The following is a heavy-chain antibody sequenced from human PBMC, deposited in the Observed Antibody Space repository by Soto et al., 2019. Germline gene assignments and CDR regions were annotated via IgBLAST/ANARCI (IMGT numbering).Heavy chain of an antibody. CDR3: ARDFSSIAALGYFDY. Sequence: SVKVSCKASGGTFSSYAISWVRQAPGQGLEWMGGIIPIFGTANYAQKFQGRVTITADESTSTAYMELSSLRSEDTAVYYCARDFSSIAALGYFDYWGQGTLVTVSS. CDR1: GGTFSSYA. CDR2: IIPIFGTA. J-gene: IGHJ4*02. V-gene: IGHV1-69*13. D-gene: IGHD6-6*01.